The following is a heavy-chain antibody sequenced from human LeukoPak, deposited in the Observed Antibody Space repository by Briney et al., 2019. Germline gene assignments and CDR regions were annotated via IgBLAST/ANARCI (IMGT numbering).Heavy chain of an antibody. CDR2: IKEDGSEK. D-gene: IGHD4-17*01. CDR3: ARAVTTALDY. CDR1: GFTFSNYW. J-gene: IGHJ4*02. V-gene: IGHV3-7*01. Sequence: GGSLRLSCAASGFTFSNYWMSWVRQAPGKGLEWVANIKEDGSEKRYVDSVKGRFTISRDNAKNSLYLQMNSLRAEDTAVYYCARAVTTALDYWGQGTLVTVSS.